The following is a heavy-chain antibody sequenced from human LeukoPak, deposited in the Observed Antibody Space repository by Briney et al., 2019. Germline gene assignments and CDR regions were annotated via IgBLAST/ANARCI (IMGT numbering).Heavy chain of an antibody. CDR1: GGSVSSGSYY. Sequence: PSETLSLTCTVSGGSVSSGSYYWRWIRQPPGEGLGWIGYIYYSGSTNYNPSLTSRVTISVDTSKNQFPLKLSSVTAADPAVYYCASDCSSTSCYTSGAFDIWGQGTMVTVSS. J-gene: IGHJ3*02. CDR2: IYYSGST. V-gene: IGHV4-61*01. CDR3: ASDCSSTSCYTSGAFDI. D-gene: IGHD2-2*02.